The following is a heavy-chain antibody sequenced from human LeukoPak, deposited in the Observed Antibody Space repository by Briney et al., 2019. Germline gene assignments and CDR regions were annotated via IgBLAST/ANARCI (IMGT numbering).Heavy chain of an antibody. J-gene: IGHJ6*02. V-gene: IGHV3-23*01. Sequence: GGSLRLSCAASGFTFSNHWMHWVRQAPGKGLDWVSVISGSGGSTYYADSVKGRFTISRDNSKNTLYLQMNSLRAEDTVVYYCAKSPVPYCSGGSCYGMDVWGQGTTVTVSS. CDR2: ISGSGGST. CDR1: GFTFSNHW. CDR3: AKSPVPYCSGGSCYGMDV. D-gene: IGHD2-15*01.